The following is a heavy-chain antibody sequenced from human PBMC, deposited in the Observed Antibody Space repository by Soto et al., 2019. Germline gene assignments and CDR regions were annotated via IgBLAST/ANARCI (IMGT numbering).Heavy chain of an antibody. CDR2: TYYRSKWYN. V-gene: IGHV6-1*01. Sequence: SQTLSLTCAISGDSVSSNSATWNWIRQSPSRGLEWLGRTYYRSKWYNDYAVSVKSRITINPDTSKNQFSLQLNSVTPEDTAVYYCARGQIHEYYYDSSGYYYVDYWGQGTLVTVSS. J-gene: IGHJ4*02. CDR3: ARGQIHEYYYDSSGYYYVDY. D-gene: IGHD3-22*01. CDR1: GDSVSSNSAT.